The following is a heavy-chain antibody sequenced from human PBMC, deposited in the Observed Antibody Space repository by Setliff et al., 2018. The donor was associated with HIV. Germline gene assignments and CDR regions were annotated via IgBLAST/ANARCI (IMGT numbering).Heavy chain of an antibody. Sequence: KTSETLSLTCTVSGGSIRSSSFYWGWIRQPPGKGLEWIASIYYSGSTYYNSSLKSRVTISVDTSKNQFSLKLSSVTATDTAVYYCARHAIVDTAGRGFDYWGQGTLVTVS. CDR3: ARHAIVDTAGRGFDY. CDR2: IYYSGST. V-gene: IGHV4-39*01. D-gene: IGHD5-18*01. J-gene: IGHJ4*02. CDR1: GGSIRSSSFY.